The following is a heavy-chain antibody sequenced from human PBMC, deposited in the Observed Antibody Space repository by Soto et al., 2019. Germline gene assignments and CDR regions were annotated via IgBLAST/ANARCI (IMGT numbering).Heavy chain of an antibody. D-gene: IGHD1-26*01. J-gene: IGHJ4*02. CDR2: INAGNGDI. CDR1: GYTLSNYA. Sequence: GASVKVSCKASGYTLSNYAMHWVRQAPGQRLEWMGWINAGNGDIKYSQKFQGRVSITRDTSTTTAYMELKSLKSDDTAVYYCARDQYAVGGDFWGQGTQVTVSS. V-gene: IGHV1-3*01. CDR3: ARDQYAVGGDF.